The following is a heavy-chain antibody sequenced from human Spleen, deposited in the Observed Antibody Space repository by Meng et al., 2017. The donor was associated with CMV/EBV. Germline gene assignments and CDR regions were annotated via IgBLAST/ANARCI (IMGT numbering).Heavy chain of an antibody. D-gene: IGHD2-2*01. V-gene: IGHV3-11*01. CDR3: ARDLMRVVVPAAIGHYYGMDA. CDR1: GFTFSDYY. J-gene: IGHJ6*02. Sequence: GGSLRLSCAASGFTFSDYYMSWIRQAPGRGLEWVSYISRSGSTKYYADSVKGRFTISRDNAKNSLYLQMNSLRAEDTAVYYCARDLMRVVVPAAIGHYYGMDAWGQGTPVTVSS. CDR2: ISRSGSTK.